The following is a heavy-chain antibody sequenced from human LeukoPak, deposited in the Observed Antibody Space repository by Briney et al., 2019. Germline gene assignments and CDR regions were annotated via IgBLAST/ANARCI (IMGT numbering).Heavy chain of an antibody. V-gene: IGHV3-23*01. J-gene: IGHJ6*02. CDR3: AKGLLTYDPYYYAMDV. CDR2: ISASGAAT. Sequence: GGSLRLSCAASGFTLSSYAMNWVRQAPGKGLEWVSVISASGAATYYADSVKGRFTISRDNVKNTLDLQMNSLRAEDTAVYYCAKGLLTYDPYYYAMDVWGQGTTVTVSS. D-gene: IGHD3-3*01. CDR1: GFTLSSYA.